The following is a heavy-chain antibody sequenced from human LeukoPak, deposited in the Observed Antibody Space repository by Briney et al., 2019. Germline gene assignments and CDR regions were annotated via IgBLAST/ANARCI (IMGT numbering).Heavy chain of an antibody. Sequence: QPGGSLRLSCAASGFTFSSYGMHWVRQAPGKGLEWVAFIRYDGSNKYYADSVKGRFTISRDNSKNTLYLQMNSLRAEDTAVYYCAEAPQGIPNYFDYWGQGTLVTVSS. D-gene: IGHD3-10*01. V-gene: IGHV3-30*02. CDR3: AEAPQGIPNYFDY. CDR1: GFTFSSYG. J-gene: IGHJ4*02. CDR2: IRYDGSNK.